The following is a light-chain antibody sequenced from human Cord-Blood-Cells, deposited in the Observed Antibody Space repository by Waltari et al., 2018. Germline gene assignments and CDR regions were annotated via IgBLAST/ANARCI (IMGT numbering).Light chain of an antibody. Sequence: SSELTQDPAVSVALGQTVRITCQGDSLRSYYASWYQQKSGQAPVLVIYGKNNRPSGSPDRFSGSSSGNPASLPITGAQAEDEADYYCNSRDSSGNHLVFGGGTKLTVL. V-gene: IGLV3-19*01. J-gene: IGLJ3*02. CDR2: GKN. CDR1: SLRSYY. CDR3: NSRDSSGNHLV.